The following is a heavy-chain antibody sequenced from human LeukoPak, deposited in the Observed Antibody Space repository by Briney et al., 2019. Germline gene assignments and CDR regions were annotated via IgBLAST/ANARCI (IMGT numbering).Heavy chain of an antibody. V-gene: IGHV1-2*02. CDR1: GYTFTGYY. CDR2: INPNSGGT. Sequence: GASVKVSCKASGYTFTGYYMHWVRQAPGQGLEWMGWINPNSGGTNYAQKFQGRVTMTRDTSISTAYMELSRLRSDDTAVYYCARIPDYGDYPSYYYMDVWGEGTTVTVSS. D-gene: IGHD4-17*01. CDR3: ARIPDYGDYPSYYYMDV. J-gene: IGHJ6*03.